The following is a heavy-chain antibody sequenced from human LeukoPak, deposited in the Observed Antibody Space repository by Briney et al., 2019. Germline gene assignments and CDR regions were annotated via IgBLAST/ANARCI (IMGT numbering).Heavy chain of an antibody. CDR1: GFSLRTGGVG. CDR2: IYWDDDK. V-gene: IGHV2-5*02. CDR3: THSLVDYDSSGYYPCCFDY. J-gene: IGHJ4*02. D-gene: IGHD3-22*01. Sequence: ESGPTLVNPTQTLTLTCTFSGFSLRTGGVGVGWIRQPPGKALEWLALIYWDDDKRYSPSLKSRLTITKDTSKNQVVLTMTNMDPVDTATYYCTHSLVDYDSSGYYPCCFDYWGQGTLVTVSS.